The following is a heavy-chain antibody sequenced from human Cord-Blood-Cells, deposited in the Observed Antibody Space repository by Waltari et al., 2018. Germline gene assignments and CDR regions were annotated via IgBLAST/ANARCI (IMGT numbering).Heavy chain of an antibody. CDR2: IKAGNGNT. Sequence: QVQLVQSGAEAKKPGASLKVSCKDSGSTFTSYAMHWVRQAPGQRLEWLGWIKAGNGNTKYSQKFQGRVTITRDTSASTAYMELSSLISEDTAVYYCARESSSSWYNWFDPWGQGTLVTVSS. J-gene: IGHJ5*02. D-gene: IGHD6-13*01. V-gene: IGHV1-3*01. CDR1: GSTFTSYA. CDR3: ARESSSSWYNWFDP.